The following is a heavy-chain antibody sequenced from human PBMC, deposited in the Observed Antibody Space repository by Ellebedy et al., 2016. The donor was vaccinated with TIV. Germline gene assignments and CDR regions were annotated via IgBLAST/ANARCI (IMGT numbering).Heavy chain of an antibody. D-gene: IGHD2/OR15-2a*01. CDR1: GASIITSGYY. V-gene: IGHV4-39*01. CDR2: IYYSGST. Sequence: SETLSLTCSVSGASIITSGYYWTWIRQPPGKGLEWIGTIYYSGSTYYNPSLKSRVTFSTDTSKHQFSLRQTSVTGADTAIYYCARAIGDTFEAFHIWGQGTLVTVSS. CDR3: ARAIGDTFEAFHI. J-gene: IGHJ3*02.